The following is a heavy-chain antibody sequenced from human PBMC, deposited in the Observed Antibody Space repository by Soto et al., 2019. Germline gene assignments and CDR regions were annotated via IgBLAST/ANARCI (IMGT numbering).Heavy chain of an antibody. CDR2: IIPIFGTA. D-gene: IGHD1-26*01. V-gene: IGHV1-69*13. CDR1: GGTFSSYA. Sequence: SVKVSCKXSGGTFSSYAISWVRQAPGQGLEWMGGIIPIFGTANYAQKFQGRVTITADESTSTAYMELSSLRSEDTAVYYCAKENGGGSLANWFDPWGQGTLVTVSS. CDR3: AKENGGGSLANWFDP. J-gene: IGHJ5*02.